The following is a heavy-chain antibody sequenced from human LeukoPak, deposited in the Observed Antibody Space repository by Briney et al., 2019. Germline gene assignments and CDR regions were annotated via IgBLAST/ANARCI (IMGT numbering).Heavy chain of an antibody. CDR2: IYYSGST. V-gene: IGHV4-39*01. CDR1: GGSISSRSYF. J-gene: IGHJ5*02. Sequence: PSETLSLTCTVSGGSISSRSYFWGWIRQSPGKGLEWIGNIYYSGSTHYNPSLKSRVTISVDTSKNQSSLKLTSVTAADTALYYCARRYYGSGNPFDPWGQGTLVTVSS. CDR3: ARRYYGSGNPFDP. D-gene: IGHD3-10*01.